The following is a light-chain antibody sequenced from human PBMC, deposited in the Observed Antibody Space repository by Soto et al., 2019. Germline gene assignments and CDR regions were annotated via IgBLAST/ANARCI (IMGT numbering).Light chain of an antibody. V-gene: IGLV2-14*01. CDR3: SSYTTSSTLLDV. CDR1: SSDVGGYNS. J-gene: IGLJ1*01. Sequence: QSALTQPASVSGSPGQSITISCTGNSSDVGGYNSVSWYQQHPGKAPKLMIYEVSNRPSGVSNRFSGSKSGNTASLTISGLQAEDEADYYCSSYTTSSTLLDVFGTGTKVTVL. CDR2: EVS.